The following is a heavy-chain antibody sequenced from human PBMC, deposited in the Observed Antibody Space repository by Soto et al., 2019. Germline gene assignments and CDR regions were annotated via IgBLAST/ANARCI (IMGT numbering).Heavy chain of an antibody. J-gene: IGHJ6*02. Sequence: SETLSLTCTVSGGSISSYYWSWIRQPPGKGLEWIGYIYYSGSTNYNPSLKSRVTISVDTSKNHFSLKLSSVTAADTAVYYCARDKGIFGVAITSYYYYGMDVWGQGTTVTVSS. CDR3: ARDKGIFGVAITSYYYYGMDV. V-gene: IGHV4-59*01. D-gene: IGHD3-3*01. CDR1: GGSISSYY. CDR2: IYYSGST.